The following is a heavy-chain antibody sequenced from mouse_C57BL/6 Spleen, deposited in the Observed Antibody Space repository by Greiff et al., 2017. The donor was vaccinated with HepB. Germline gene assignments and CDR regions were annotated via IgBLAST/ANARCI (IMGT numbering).Heavy chain of an antibody. Sequence: QVQLKQPGAELVMPGASVKLSCKASGYTFTSYWMHWVKQRPGQGLEWIGEIDPSDSYTNYNQKFKGKSTLTVDKSSSTAYMQLSSLTSEDSAVYYCARKEIGYYYAMDYWGQGTSVTVSS. CDR1: GYTFTSYW. V-gene: IGHV1-69*01. CDR2: IDPSDSYT. CDR3: ARKEIGYYYAMDY. D-gene: IGHD2-2*01. J-gene: IGHJ4*01.